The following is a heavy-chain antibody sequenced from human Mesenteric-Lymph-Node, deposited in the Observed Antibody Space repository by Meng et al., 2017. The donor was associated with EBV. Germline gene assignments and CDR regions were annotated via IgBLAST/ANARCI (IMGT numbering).Heavy chain of an antibody. CDR1: GGSFSGYY. D-gene: IGHD2-15*01. V-gene: IGHV4-34*01. CDR2: INHSGST. CDR3: ARGNEYCSGGSCTQNWFDP. Sequence: QVQLQQWGAGLLKPSETLSLTCAVYGGSFSGYYWSWIRQPPGKGLEWIGEINHSGSTNYNPSLKSRVTISVDTSKNQFSLKLSSVTAADTAVYYCARGNEYCSGGSCTQNWFDPWGQGTLGTVSP. J-gene: IGHJ5*02.